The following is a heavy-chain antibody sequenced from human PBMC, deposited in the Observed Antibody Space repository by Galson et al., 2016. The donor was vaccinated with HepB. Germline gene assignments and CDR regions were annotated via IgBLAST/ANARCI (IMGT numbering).Heavy chain of an antibody. Sequence: SLRLSCAASGFSFSSNDMHWVRQPPGKGLEWVAVISQSGTTQVYTDSVKGRFSISRDNSKNTMYLEMNSLRPEDTAIYYCARDLIVGAPDYMDVWGKGTTVTVSS. J-gene: IGHJ6*03. V-gene: IGHV3-30*04. CDR3: ARDLIVGAPDYMDV. CDR2: ISQSGTTQ. CDR1: GFSFSSND. D-gene: IGHD1-26*01.